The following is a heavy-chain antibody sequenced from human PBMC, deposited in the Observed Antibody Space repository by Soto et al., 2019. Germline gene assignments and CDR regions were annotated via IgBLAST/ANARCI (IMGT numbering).Heavy chain of an antibody. CDR3: ARPQLLWFGELLSGWFDP. CDR1: GGSISSSSYY. Sequence: SETLSLTCXVSGGSISSSSYYWGWIRQPPGKGLEWIGSIYYSGSTYYNPSLKSRVTISVDTSKNQFSLKLSSVTAADTAVYYCARPQLLWFGELLSGWFDPWGQGTLVTVSS. CDR2: IYYSGST. D-gene: IGHD3-10*01. V-gene: IGHV4-39*01. J-gene: IGHJ5*02.